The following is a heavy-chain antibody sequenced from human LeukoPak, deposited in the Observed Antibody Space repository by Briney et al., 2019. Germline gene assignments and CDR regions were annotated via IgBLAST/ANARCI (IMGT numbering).Heavy chain of an antibody. CDR3: AKVRYSSSWYSGFDY. CDR2: ISGSGGST. J-gene: IGHJ4*02. D-gene: IGHD6-13*01. CDR1: GFTFSSYA. V-gene: IGHV3-23*01. Sequence: GSLRLSCAASGFTFSSYAMSWVRQAPGKGLEWVSAISGSGGSTYYADSVKGRFTISRDNSKNTLYLQMNSLRAEDTAVYYCAKVRYSSSWYSGFDYWGQGTLVTVSS.